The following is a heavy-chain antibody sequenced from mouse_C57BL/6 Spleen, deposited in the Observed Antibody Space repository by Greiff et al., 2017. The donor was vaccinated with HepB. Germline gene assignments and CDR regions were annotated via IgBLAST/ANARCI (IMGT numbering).Heavy chain of an antibody. CDR3: TRSSKYGSLYAIDY. V-gene: IGHV1-5*01. J-gene: IGHJ4*01. D-gene: IGHD1-1*02. CDR2: IYPGNSDT. Sequence: EVQLQQSGTVLARPGASVKMYCKTSGYTFTSYWMHWVKQRPGQGLEWIGAIYPGNSDTSYNQKLKGKAKLTAVTSASTAYMELSSQTNEDAAVYYCTRSSKYGSLYAIDYWGQGSSVTVSS. CDR1: GYTFTSYW.